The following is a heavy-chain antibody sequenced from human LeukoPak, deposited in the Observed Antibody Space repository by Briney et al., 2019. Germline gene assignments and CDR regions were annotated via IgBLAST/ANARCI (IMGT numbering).Heavy chain of an antibody. J-gene: IGHJ4*02. CDR3: AKDKQLWLRGSFDY. CDR2: ISGSGGST. Sequence: GGSLRLSCAASGFTFSSYAMSWVRQAPGKGLEWVSAISGSGGSTYYADSVKGRSTISRDNSKNTLYLQMNSLRVEDTAVYYCAKDKQLWLRGSFDYWGQGTLVTVSS. D-gene: IGHD5-18*01. V-gene: IGHV3-23*01. CDR1: GFTFSSYA.